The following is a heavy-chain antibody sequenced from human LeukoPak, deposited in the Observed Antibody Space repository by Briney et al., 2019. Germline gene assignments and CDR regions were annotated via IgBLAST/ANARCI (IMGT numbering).Heavy chain of an antibody. CDR2: ISAYNGNT. V-gene: IGHV1-18*01. CDR3: ARTGNGMVRVQDDP. Sequence: ASVKVSCKASGYTFTSYGISWVRQAPGQGLEWMGWISAYNGNTNYAQKLQGRVTMTTDTSTSIAYMELRSLRSDDTAVYYCARTGNGMVRVQDDPWGQGTLVTVSS. J-gene: IGHJ5*02. CDR1: GYTFTSYG. D-gene: IGHD3-10*01.